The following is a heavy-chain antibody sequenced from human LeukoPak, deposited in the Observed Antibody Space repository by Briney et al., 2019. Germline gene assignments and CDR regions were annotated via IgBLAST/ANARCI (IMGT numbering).Heavy chain of an antibody. CDR2: NSGSDGST. CDR3: AKDGYDFWSAYQIDL. Sequence: GGSLRLSCAASGFTFSNYAMTWVRQAPGKGLQGVTANSGSDGSTYYSDSVTGRFTISRDNSKNTLYLQMTSLRPDDTAVYYCAKDGYDFWSAYQIDLWGQGTLVTVSS. CDR1: GFTFSNYA. V-gene: IGHV3-23*01. J-gene: IGHJ5*02. D-gene: IGHD3-3*01.